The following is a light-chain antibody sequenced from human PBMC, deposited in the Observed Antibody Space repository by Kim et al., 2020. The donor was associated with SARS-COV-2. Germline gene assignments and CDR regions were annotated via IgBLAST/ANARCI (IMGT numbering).Light chain of an antibody. Sequence: GKTVTISCAPSSGGSVDNYVQWYQQHPGRVPTTVIYEDDKRPSGVSDRFSGSIDNNTTSASITVSGLRDEDEADYCCQFYSRDNVLFGGGTQLTVL. CDR1: SGGSVDNY. V-gene: IGLV6-57*03. CDR2: EDD. CDR3: QFYSRDNVL. J-gene: IGLJ2*01.